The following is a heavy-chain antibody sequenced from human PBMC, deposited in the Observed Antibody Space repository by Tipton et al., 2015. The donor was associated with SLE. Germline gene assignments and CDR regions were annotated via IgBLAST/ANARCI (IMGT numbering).Heavy chain of an antibody. CDR1: CGSISSSSFY. Sequence: TLSLTCTVSCGSISSSSFYLGWIRQPPRKGLEWIGSIYYSGRTYYNPSLKSRVTISVDTSKNQFSLKLSSVTAADTAVYYCARRGYSGYFDYWGQGTLATVSS. CDR2: IYYSGRT. J-gene: IGHJ4*02. CDR3: ARRGYSGYFDY. D-gene: IGHD5-12*01. V-gene: IGHV4-39*07.